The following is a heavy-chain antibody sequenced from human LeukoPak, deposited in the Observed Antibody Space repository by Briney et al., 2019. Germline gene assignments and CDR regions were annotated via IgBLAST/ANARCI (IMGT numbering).Heavy chain of an antibody. CDR1: GFTFSSSD. D-gene: IGHD6-6*01. CDR2: ISSSGGST. V-gene: IGHV3-23*01. Sequence: GRSLRLSCAASGFTFSSSDMSWVRQAPGKGLEWVSAISSSGGSTYYADSVKGRFTISRDSSKNTLSLQMNSLRAEDTALYYCAKVSPEYYFDYWGQGTLVTVSS. CDR3: AKVSPEYYFDY. J-gene: IGHJ4*02.